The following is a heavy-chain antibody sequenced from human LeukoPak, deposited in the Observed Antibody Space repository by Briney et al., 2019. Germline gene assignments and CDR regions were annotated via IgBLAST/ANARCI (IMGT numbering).Heavy chain of an antibody. CDR3: AREVPGGSGSFHLDY. CDR1: GGSITSYS. CDR2: IYHSGST. V-gene: IGHV4-30-2*01. D-gene: IGHD3-10*01. Sequence: SETLSLTCTVSGGSITSYSWSWIRQPPGKGLEWIGYIYHSGSTFYNPSLKSRVTISVDRPKNQFSLKLNSVTAADTAVYYCAREVPGGSGSFHLDYWGQGALVTVSS. J-gene: IGHJ4*02.